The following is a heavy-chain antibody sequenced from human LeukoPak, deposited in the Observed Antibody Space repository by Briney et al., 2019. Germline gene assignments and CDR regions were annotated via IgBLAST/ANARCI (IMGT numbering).Heavy chain of an antibody. V-gene: IGHV4-59*01. CDR1: GGSISNYY. D-gene: IGHD6-13*01. CDR3: ARLPYSSSWIYYWYFDL. J-gene: IGHJ2*01. CDR2: ISYSGST. Sequence: PSETLSLTCTVSGGSISNYYWRWMRQPPGKGLEWIGYISYSGSTNYNPSLKSRVTISFDTSKNQFSLKLSSVTAADTAVYYCARLPYSSSWIYYWYFDLWGRGPLVTVSS.